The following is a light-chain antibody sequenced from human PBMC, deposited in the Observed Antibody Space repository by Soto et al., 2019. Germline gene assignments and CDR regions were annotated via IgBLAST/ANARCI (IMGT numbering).Light chain of an antibody. CDR1: SGDVGGYNY. V-gene: IGLV2-14*01. J-gene: IGLJ7*01. CDR2: EVS. Sequence: QSVLTQPASVSGSPGQSITISCTGTSGDVGGYNYVSWYQQHPGIAPKLMIYEVSNRPSGVSNRFSGSKSGNTASLTISGLQAEDEADYYCSSYTSSSTAVFGGGTQLTVL. CDR3: SSYTSSSTAV.